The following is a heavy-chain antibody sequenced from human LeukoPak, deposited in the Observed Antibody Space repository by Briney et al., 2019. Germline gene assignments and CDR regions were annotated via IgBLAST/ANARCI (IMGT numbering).Heavy chain of an antibody. J-gene: IGHJ6*02. CDR2: IYYSGST. CDR1: GGSISGYY. CDR3: ARDHPLPDV. Sequence: PSETLSLTCIVSGGSISGYYWSWIRQPPGKGLEWIGYIYYSGSTYYNPSLESRVTISVDMSKDQFSLKLSSVTAADTAFYYCARDHPLPDVWGQGTTVTVSS. V-gene: IGHV4-59*01.